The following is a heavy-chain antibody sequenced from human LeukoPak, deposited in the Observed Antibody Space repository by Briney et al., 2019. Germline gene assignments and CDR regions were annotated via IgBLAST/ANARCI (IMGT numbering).Heavy chain of an antibody. V-gene: IGHV1-46*01. Sequence: ASVKVSCKASGYTFTSYYMHWVRQAPGQGLEWMGIINPSGGSTSYAQKFQGRVTMTRDTSTSTVYMELSSLRSEDTAVYYCAGDGREPGIAAAYHFDYWGQGTLVTVSS. D-gene: IGHD6-13*01. CDR1: GYTFTSYY. CDR3: AGDGREPGIAAAYHFDY. CDR2: INPSGGST. J-gene: IGHJ4*02.